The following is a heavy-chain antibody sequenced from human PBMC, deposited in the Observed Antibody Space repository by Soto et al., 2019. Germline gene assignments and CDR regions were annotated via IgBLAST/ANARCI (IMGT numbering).Heavy chain of an antibody. CDR3: ARDPRYCSGGICYRWFDP. CDR1: GFTFSGYA. Sequence: QVQLVESGGGVVQPGRSLRLSCAASGFTFSGYAMHWVRQAPGKGLEWVSHISYDGSNKNFADSVKGRFTISRDNSMNTLYLKMDSLRAEDTAVYYCARDPRYCSGGICYRWFDPWGQGTLVTVSS. J-gene: IGHJ5*02. D-gene: IGHD2-15*01. CDR2: ISYDGSNK. V-gene: IGHV3-30-3*01.